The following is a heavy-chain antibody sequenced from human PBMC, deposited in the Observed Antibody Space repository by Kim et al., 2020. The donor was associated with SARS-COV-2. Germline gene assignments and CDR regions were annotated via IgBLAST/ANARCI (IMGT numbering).Heavy chain of an antibody. CDR3: ARVRVYYYDSSGYFDYFDY. V-gene: IGHV5-51*01. D-gene: IGHD3-22*01. Sequence: GESLKISCKGSGYSFTSYWIGWVRQMPGKGLEWMGIIYPGDSDTRYSPSFQGQVTISADKSISTAYLQWSSLKASDTAMYYCARVRVYYYDSSGYFDYFDYWGQGTLVTVSS. J-gene: IGHJ4*02. CDR1: GYSFTSYW. CDR2: IYPGDSDT.